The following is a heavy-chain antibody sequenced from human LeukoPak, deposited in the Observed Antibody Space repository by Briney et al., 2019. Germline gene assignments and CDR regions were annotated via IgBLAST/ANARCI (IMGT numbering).Heavy chain of an antibody. D-gene: IGHD2-21*02. Sequence: SETLSLTCTVSGGSISSYYWSWIRQSAGKGLEWIGHIYTSGSTNYNPSLKSRVTMSVDTSKDQFSLKLSSVTAADTAVYYCARGSKPGDCHDYWGQGTLVTVSS. CDR2: IYTSGST. CDR1: GGSISSYY. V-gene: IGHV4-4*07. J-gene: IGHJ4*02. CDR3: ARGSKPGDCHDY.